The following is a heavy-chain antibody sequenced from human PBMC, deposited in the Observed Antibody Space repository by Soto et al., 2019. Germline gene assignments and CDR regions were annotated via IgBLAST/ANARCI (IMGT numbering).Heavy chain of an antibody. CDR3: ARAEADSSSSYEGLCYYYGMDV. V-gene: IGHV1-69*13. CDR1: GGTFSSYA. Sequence: SVKVSCKASGGTFSSYAISWVRQAPGQGLEWMGGIIPIFGTANYAQKFQGRVTITADESTSTAYMELSSLRSEDTAVYYCARAEADSSSSYEGLCYYYGMDVWGQGTTVTVSS. CDR2: IIPIFGTA. D-gene: IGHD6-6*01. J-gene: IGHJ6*02.